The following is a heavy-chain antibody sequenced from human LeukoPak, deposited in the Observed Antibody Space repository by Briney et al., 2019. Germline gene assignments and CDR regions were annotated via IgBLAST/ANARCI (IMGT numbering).Heavy chain of an antibody. Sequence: SQTLSLTCTVSGGSISSGDYYWSWIRQPPGKGLEWIGYIYYSGSTYYNPSLKSRVTISVDTSKNQFPLKLSSVTAADTAVYYCARGELVDYYYGMDVWGQGTTVTVSS. D-gene: IGHD6-6*01. J-gene: IGHJ6*02. CDR1: GGSISSGDYY. V-gene: IGHV4-30-4*01. CDR3: ARGELVDYYYGMDV. CDR2: IYYSGST.